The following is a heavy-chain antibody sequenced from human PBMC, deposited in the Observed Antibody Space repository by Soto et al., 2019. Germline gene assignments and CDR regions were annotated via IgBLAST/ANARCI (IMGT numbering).Heavy chain of an antibody. J-gene: IGHJ4*02. V-gene: IGHV3-9*02. CDR1: GFTSNDHA. D-gene: IGHD2-15*01. CDR2: IYWRGDRI. CDR3: VRDSRTGCSSINCYMH. Sequence: SLRLSCAASGFTSNDHAMHWIRQVPGKGLEWVSGIYWRGDRIDYADSVKGRFTISRDNAKNSLYLQMNSLRPEDTAVYYCVRDSRTGCSSINCYMHWGQGTLVTVSS.